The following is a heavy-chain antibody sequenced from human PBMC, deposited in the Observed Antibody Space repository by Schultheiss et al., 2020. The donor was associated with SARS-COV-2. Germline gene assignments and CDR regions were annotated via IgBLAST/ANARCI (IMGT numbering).Heavy chain of an antibody. J-gene: IGHJ4*02. CDR3: ARVDAYGAYND. CDR2: IYYSGST. D-gene: IGHD3-16*01. Sequence: SETLSLTCTVSGGSISGGGYCWSWIRQPPGKGLEWIGYIYYSGSTNYNPSLKSRVTISVDTSKNQFSLKLSSVTAADTAVYYCARVDAYGAYNDWGQGTLVTVSS. CDR1: GGSISGGGYC. V-gene: IGHV4-61*08.